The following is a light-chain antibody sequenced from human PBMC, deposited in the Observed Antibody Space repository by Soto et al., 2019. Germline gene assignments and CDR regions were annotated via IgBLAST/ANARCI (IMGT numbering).Light chain of an antibody. Sequence: DIPMTQSPSSLSASVGDTVTITCRASQGISNYLAWYQQKPGQVPNLLIYDASTLQSGVPSRFSGSGSGTDFTLTISSLRPEDVATYYCQKYNNAPRTFGQGTKVQI. CDR1: QGISNY. V-gene: IGKV1-27*01. CDR2: DAS. CDR3: QKYNNAPRT. J-gene: IGKJ1*01.